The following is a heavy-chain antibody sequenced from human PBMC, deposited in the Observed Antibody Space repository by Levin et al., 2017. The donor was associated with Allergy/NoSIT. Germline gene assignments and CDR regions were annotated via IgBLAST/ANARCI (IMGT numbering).Heavy chain of an antibody. Sequence: SCAASGFTFSSYAMHWVRQAPGKGLEWVAVISYDGSNKYYADSVKGRFTISRDNSKNTLYLQMNSLRAEDTAVYYCARDFYGSGSYYGIDYWGQGTLVTVSS. CDR1: GFTFSSYA. J-gene: IGHJ4*02. CDR2: ISYDGSNK. V-gene: IGHV3-30-3*01. D-gene: IGHD3-10*01. CDR3: ARDFYGSGSYYGIDY.